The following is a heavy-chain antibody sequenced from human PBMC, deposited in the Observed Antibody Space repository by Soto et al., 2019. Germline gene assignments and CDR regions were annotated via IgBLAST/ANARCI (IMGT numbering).Heavy chain of an antibody. CDR3: ARQGGSSYWYVEPRLDY. CDR1: GFTLTSSA. Sequence: QVQLVQSGAEVKKPGASVQVSCKVSGFTLTSSAVHWVRQAPGQGLEWMGWINIGNGNTRYPQKFQGTVTITRDTSASTVYMDLSSLRSEDTAVYYCARQGGSSYWYVEPRLDYWGQGTLVTVSS. D-gene: IGHD6-13*01. J-gene: IGHJ4*02. V-gene: IGHV1-3*04. CDR2: INIGNGNT.